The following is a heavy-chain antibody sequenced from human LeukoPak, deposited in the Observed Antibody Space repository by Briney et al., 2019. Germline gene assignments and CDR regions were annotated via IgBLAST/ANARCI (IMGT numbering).Heavy chain of an antibody. V-gene: IGHV3-48*03. Sequence: GESLKISCAASGFDLSTYEMNWVRQAPGKGLEWIADITISGHTKNYADSVKGRFTISRDNARTSLYLQMNSLRVEDTGVYYCARGDPHADLWGQGTLVTVSP. J-gene: IGHJ5*02. CDR3: ARGDPHADL. CDR2: ITISGHTK. CDR1: GFDLSTYE.